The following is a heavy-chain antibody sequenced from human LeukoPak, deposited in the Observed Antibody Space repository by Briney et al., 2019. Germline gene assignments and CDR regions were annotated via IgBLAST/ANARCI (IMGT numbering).Heavy chain of an antibody. CDR1: GFTFSSYG. D-gene: IGHD2-15*01. V-gene: IGHV3-21*01. J-gene: IGHJ6*02. CDR2: ISSSSSYI. CDR3: ARDLLVVAAPTTHYYYGMDV. Sequence: GGSLRLSCAASGFTFSSYGMHWVRPAPGTWLPWVSSISSSSSYIYYADSVKGRFTISRDNAKNSLYLQMNSLRAEDTAVYYCARDLLVVAAPTTHYYYGMDVWGQGTTVTVSS.